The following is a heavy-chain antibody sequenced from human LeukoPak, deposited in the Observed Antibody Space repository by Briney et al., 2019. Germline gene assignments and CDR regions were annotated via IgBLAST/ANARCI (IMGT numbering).Heavy chain of an antibody. CDR2: INPNSGGT. V-gene: IGHV1-2*02. D-gene: IGHD2-2*03. Sequence: ASVKVSCKASGYTFTGYYMHWVRQAPGQGREWMGWINPNSGGTNYAQKFQGRVTMTRDTSISTAYMELRSLRSDDTAVYYCARLRFGYCSSTSCYPDWFDPWGQGTLVTVSS. J-gene: IGHJ5*02. CDR1: GYTFTGYY. CDR3: ARLRFGYCSSTSCYPDWFDP.